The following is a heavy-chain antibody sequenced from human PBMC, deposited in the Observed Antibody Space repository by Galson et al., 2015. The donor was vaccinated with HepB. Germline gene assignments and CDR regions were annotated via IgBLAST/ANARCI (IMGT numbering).Heavy chain of an antibody. V-gene: IGHV3-33*01. CDR2: IRNDGSRK. CDR3: ARGENASGYRPDY. Sequence: SLRLSCAGTGFTFSRYAMHWVRHAPGKGLEWVTIIRNDGSRKLYGNSVRGRFTISRDNSKNTVYLQMNSLRAEDTGVYYCARGENASGYRPDYWGQGTLVIVSS. CDR1: GFTFSRYA. D-gene: IGHD3-22*01. J-gene: IGHJ4*02.